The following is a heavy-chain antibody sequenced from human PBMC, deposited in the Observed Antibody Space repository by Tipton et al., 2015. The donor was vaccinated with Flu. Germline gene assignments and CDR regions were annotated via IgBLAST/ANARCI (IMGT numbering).Heavy chain of an antibody. D-gene: IGHD2-15*01. CDR1: GFTFSSYA. CDR2: ISGSGGST. V-gene: IGHV3-23*01. Sequence: SLRLSCAASGFTFSSYAMSWVRQAPGKGLEWVSAISGSGGSTYYADSVKGRFTISRDKSKNTQYLQMNSLRAEDTAVYYCAKDEDCSGGSCYLDYWGQGTLVTVS. J-gene: IGHJ4*02. CDR3: AKDEDCSGGSCYLDY.